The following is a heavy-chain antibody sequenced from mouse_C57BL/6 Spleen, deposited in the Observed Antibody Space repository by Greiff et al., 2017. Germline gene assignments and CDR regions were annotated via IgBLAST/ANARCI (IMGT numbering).Heavy chain of an antibody. V-gene: IGHV1-59*01. Sequence: QVQLQQPGAELVRPGTSVKLSCKASGYTFTSYWMHWVKPRPGQGLEWIGVIDPSDSYTNYNQKFKGKATLTVDTSSSTAYMRLSSLTSEDSAVYYCAREGGDAMDYWGQGTSVTVSS. CDR2: IDPSDSYT. CDR1: GYTFTSYW. J-gene: IGHJ4*01. CDR3: AREGGDAMDY.